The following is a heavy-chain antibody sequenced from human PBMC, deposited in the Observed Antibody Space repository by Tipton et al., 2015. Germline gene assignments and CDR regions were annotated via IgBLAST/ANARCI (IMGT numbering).Heavy chain of an antibody. Sequence: SLRLSCSAAGFTLSRYAMNWVRQAPGKGLEWVAVISWDGRNKYYADSVKGRFTVSRDTSKNTLYLQMDSLGADDTAVYYCARDYCSVTSCYDYWGQGTLVTVSS. V-gene: IGHV3-30*03. J-gene: IGHJ4*02. CDR2: ISWDGRNK. CDR3: ARDYCSVTSCYDY. D-gene: IGHD2-2*01. CDR1: GFTLSRYA.